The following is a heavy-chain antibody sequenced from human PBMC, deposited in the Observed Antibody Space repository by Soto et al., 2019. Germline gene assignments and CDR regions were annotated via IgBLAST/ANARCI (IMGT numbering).Heavy chain of an antibody. Sequence: GESLKLSCKGSGYSFTSYWIGWVRQMPGKGLEWMGIIYPGDSDTRYSPSFQGQVTISADKSISTAYLQWSSLKASDTAMYYCARHCCRVTFVGVIVMGGMDVWGQGTTVTVSS. D-gene: IGHD3-16*02. V-gene: IGHV5-51*01. CDR3: ARHCCRVTFVGVIVMGGMDV. CDR1: GYSFTSYW. CDR2: IYPGDSDT. J-gene: IGHJ6*02.